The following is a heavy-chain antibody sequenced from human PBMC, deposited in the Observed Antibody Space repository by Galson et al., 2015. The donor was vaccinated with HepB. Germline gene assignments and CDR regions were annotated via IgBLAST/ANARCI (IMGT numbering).Heavy chain of an antibody. CDR2: ISYDGSNK. CDR3: AREDSSGYYYEGLFDY. J-gene: IGHJ4*02. V-gene: IGHV3-30-3*01. Sequence: SLRLSCAASGFTFSSYAMHWVRQAPGKGLEWVAVISYDGSNKYYADSVKGRFTISRDNSKNTLYLQMNSLRAEDTAVYYCAREDSSGYYYEGLFDYWGQGTLVTVSS. D-gene: IGHD3-22*01. CDR1: GFTFSSYA.